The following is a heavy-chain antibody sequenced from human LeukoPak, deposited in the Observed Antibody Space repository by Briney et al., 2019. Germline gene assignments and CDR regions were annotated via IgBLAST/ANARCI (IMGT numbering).Heavy chain of an antibody. J-gene: IGHJ5*02. Sequence: PSETLSLTCTVPGGSISSYYWSWIRQPPGKGLEWIGNIYYSGSTNQNPSLKSRVTISVDTSKNQFSLKLSSVTAADTAVYYCARHVYDILTGYINWFDPWGQGTLVTVSS. CDR3: ARHVYDILTGYINWFDP. V-gene: IGHV4-59*08. CDR1: GGSISSYY. D-gene: IGHD3-9*01. CDR2: IYYSGST.